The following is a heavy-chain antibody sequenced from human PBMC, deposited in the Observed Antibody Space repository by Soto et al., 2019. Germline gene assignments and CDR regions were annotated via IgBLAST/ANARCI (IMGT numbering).Heavy chain of an antibody. CDR1: GYTFTSYG. CDR3: ARSVLTSNLAKYFHH. D-gene: IGHD3-9*01. J-gene: IGHJ1*01. CDR2: ISAYNGNT. V-gene: IGHV1-18*01. Sequence: GASVKVSCKASGYTFTSYGISWVRQAPGQGLEWMGWISAYNGNTNYAQKLQGRVTMTTDTSTSTAYMELRSLRSDDTAVYYCARSVLTSNLAKYFHHWGQGPLVTVSS.